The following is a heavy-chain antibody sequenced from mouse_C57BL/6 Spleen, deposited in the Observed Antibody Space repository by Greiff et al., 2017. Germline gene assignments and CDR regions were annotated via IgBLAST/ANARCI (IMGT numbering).Heavy chain of an antibody. D-gene: IGHD3-2*02. V-gene: IGHV1-81*01. CDR2: IYPRSGNT. Sequence: QVQLKQSGAELARPGASVKLSCKASGYTFTSYGISWVKQRTGQGLEWIGEIYPRSGNTYYNEKFKGKATLTADKSSSTAYMELRSLTSEDSAVYFCAKADSSGYVGYWGQGTTLTVSS. CDR1: GYTFTSYG. J-gene: IGHJ2*01. CDR3: AKADSSGYVGY.